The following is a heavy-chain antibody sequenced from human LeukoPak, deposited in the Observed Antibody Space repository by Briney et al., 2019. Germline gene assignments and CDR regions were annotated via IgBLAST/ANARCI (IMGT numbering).Heavy chain of an antibody. CDR3: ARDIGRITMVRGVSDY. V-gene: IGHV1-58*01. D-gene: IGHD3-10*01. Sequence: SVKVSCKASGFTFTSSAVQWVRQARGQRLEWIGWIVVGSGNTNYAQKFQERVTITRDMSTSTAYMELSSLRSEDTAVYYCARDIGRITMVRGVSDYWGQGTLVTVSS. J-gene: IGHJ4*02. CDR1: GFTFTSSA. CDR2: IVVGSGNT.